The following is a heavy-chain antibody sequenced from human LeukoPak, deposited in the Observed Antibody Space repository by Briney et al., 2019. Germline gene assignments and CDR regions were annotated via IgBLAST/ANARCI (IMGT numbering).Heavy chain of an antibody. V-gene: IGHV4-59*01. CDR3: AREASLVGATIY. Sequence: SETLSLTCTVSGDSISHYYWSWIRQPPGEGLEWIASIGYSGSTNYNPSLKSRVTISIDTSKKQFSLKLNSVTAADTAVYYCAREASLVGATIYWGQGTLVTVSS. CDR1: GDSISHYY. D-gene: IGHD1-26*01. J-gene: IGHJ4*02. CDR2: IGYSGST.